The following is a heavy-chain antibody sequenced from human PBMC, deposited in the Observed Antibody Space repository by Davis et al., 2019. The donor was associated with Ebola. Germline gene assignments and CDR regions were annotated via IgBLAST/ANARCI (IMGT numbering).Heavy chain of an antibody. V-gene: IGHV4-59*01. CDR1: GGSISSYY. Sequence: PSETLSLTCPLSGGSISSYYWSWIRQPAGKGLEWIGYIYYSGGTNYNPSLKSRVTISVDTSKNQFSLKLSSVTAADTAVYYCASGRIYYDPPYAFDIWGQGTMVTVSS. J-gene: IGHJ3*02. CDR2: IYYSGGT. D-gene: IGHD3-22*01. CDR3: ASGRIYYDPPYAFDI.